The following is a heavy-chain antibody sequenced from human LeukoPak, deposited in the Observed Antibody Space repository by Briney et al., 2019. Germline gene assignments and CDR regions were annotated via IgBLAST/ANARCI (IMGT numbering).Heavy chain of an antibody. CDR3: ARGPRGIGYSSSPHFDY. CDR2: IIPIFGTA. Sequence: RASVKVSCKASGGTFSSYAISWVRQAPGQGLEWMGGIIPIFGTANYAQKFQGRVTITADESTSTAYMELSSLRSEDTAVYYCARGPRGIGYSSSPHFDYWGQGTLVTVSS. D-gene: IGHD6-13*01. V-gene: IGHV1-69*13. CDR1: GGTFSSYA. J-gene: IGHJ4*02.